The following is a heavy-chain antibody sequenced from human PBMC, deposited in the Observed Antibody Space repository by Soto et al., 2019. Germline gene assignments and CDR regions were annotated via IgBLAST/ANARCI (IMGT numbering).Heavy chain of an antibody. V-gene: IGHV1-46*01. D-gene: IGHD5-12*01. CDR3: AREIITGYNGMDV. J-gene: IGHJ6*02. Sequence: GASVKVSCKASGYTFTSYHMHWVRQAPGQGLEWLGVINPSSGSPTYAQKFQGRVTMTRDTSTSTVYMELSSLRSEDTAIYYCAREIITGYNGMDVWGQGTTVTVSS. CDR1: GYTFTSYH. CDR2: INPSSGSP.